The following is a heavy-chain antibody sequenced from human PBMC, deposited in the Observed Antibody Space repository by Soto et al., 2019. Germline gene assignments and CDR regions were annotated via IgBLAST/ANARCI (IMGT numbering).Heavy chain of an antibody. V-gene: IGHV3-23*01. CDR3: AHLWFGALYY. Sequence: EVQLLESGGGLVQPGGSLRLSCAASGFSFSSYAMNWARQTPGKGLEWVAGIRGSGGQTYYADSVKGRFTISRDSPKNMVYLEINSLRVYDTAVYSCAHLWFGALYYWGQGTLVTVSS. J-gene: IGHJ4*02. D-gene: IGHD3-10*01. CDR1: GFSFSSYA. CDR2: IRGSGGQT.